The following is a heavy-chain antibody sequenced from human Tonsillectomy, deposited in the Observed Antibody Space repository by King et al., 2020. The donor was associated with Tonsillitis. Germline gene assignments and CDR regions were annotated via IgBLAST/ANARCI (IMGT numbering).Heavy chain of an antibody. CDR2: IQQDGSEK. D-gene: IGHD5-12*01. CDR3: AGGRGWLIEH. CDR1: GFTLSSFW. J-gene: IGHJ1*01. Sequence: VQLVESGGGLVQPGGSLRLSCTASGFTLSSFWMNWVRQAPGKGLEWVANIQQDGSEKNYEDSVRGRFTISRDYAKNSVYLQMNNLRAEDTAAYYCAGGRGWLIEHWGQGALVTGSS. V-gene: IGHV3-7*03.